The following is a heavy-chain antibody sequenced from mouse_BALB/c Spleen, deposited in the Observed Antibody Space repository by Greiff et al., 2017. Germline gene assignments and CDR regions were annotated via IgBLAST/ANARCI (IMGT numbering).Heavy chain of an antibody. CDR1: GYAFSSSW. Sequence: QVQLKESGPELVKPGASVKISCKASGYAFSSSWVNWGKQRPGQGLEWSGRIYPGDGDTNYNGKFKGKATLTADKSSSTAYMQLSSLTSVDSAVYFCARGYYGSSLYYAMDYWGQGTSVTVSS. V-gene: IGHV1-82*01. CDR2: IYPGDGDT. J-gene: IGHJ4*01. D-gene: IGHD1-1*01. CDR3: ARGYYGSSLYYAMDY.